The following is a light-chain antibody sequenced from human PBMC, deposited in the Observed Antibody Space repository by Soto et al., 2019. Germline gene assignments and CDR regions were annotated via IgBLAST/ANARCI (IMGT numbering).Light chain of an antibody. CDR3: QQANSFPLT. Sequence: DIQMTQSPSSVSASVGDRVTITCRASQGISSRLAWYQQKPGKAPKLLIYTASSLQSGVPLRFSGSGSGTEFTLTTASLHTEDFATYYCQQANSFPLTFXGGTKVDIK. CDR2: TAS. CDR1: QGISSR. J-gene: IGKJ4*01. V-gene: IGKV1-12*01.